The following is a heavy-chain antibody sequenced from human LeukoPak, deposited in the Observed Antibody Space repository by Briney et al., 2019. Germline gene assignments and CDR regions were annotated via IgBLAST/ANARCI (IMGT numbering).Heavy chain of an antibody. Sequence: GESLKISCKGSGYSLTSYWIGWVRQMPGKGLEWMGIIYPGDSDTRYSPSFQGQVTISADKSISTAYLQWSSLKASDTAMYYCARHLNPGRVWSGYYSWGQGTLVTVSS. J-gene: IGHJ4*02. CDR2: IYPGDSDT. CDR1: GYSLTSYW. V-gene: IGHV5-51*01. D-gene: IGHD3-3*01. CDR3: ARHLNPGRVWSGYYS.